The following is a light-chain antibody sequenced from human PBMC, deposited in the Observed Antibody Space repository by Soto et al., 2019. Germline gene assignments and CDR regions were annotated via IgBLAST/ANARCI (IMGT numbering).Light chain of an antibody. CDR3: SSYRSSNTLL. CDR2: EVS. Sequence: QSVLTQPASVSGSPGQSITTSCTGTSSDVGDYDYVSWYQQYAGKAPKMMIYEVSNRPSGVSNRFSGSKSGNTASLTISGLQAEDEADYYCSSYRSSNTLLFGGGTQLTVL. CDR1: SSDVGDYDY. J-gene: IGLJ2*01. V-gene: IGLV2-14*01.